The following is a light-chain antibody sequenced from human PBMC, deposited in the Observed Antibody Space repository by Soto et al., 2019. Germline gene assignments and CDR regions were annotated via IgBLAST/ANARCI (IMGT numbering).Light chain of an antibody. CDR1: QSVNSY. CDR3: QQRSNWPLT. J-gene: IGKJ4*01. CDR2: DAS. Sequence: EIVLTQSPATLSLSPGERATLSCRASQSVNSYLAWFQQKPGQAPRLLISDASNRATGIPARFSGSGSGTDFTLTISSLELDDLAVYYCQQRSNWPLTAGGGTKVEIK. V-gene: IGKV3-11*01.